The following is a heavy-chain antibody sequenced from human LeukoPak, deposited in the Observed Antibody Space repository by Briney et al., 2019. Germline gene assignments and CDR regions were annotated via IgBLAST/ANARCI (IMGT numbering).Heavy chain of an antibody. CDR1: GYTFTSYD. Sequence: SVKVSCKASGYTFTSYDINWVRQAPGQGLEWMGGIIPIFGTANYAQKFQGRVTITADESTSTAYMELSSLRSEDTAVYYCARGTYYDFWSGYSYFDYWGQGTLVTVSS. J-gene: IGHJ4*02. D-gene: IGHD3-3*01. V-gene: IGHV1-69*01. CDR3: ARGTYYDFWSGYSYFDY. CDR2: IIPIFGTA.